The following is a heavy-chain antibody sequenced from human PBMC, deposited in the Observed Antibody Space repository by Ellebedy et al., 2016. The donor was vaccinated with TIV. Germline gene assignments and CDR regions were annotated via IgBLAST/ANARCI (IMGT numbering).Heavy chain of an antibody. Sequence: GESLKISCENSGYSFTSDCMHWIPLPPGQRLEWVAVIPYEGSNEYCAGSDKGRFTISRDNSKKPLYLQINSLRAEDTAVYYCAREVYYYDSSGYILEYWGQGTLVTVFS. CDR3: AREVYYYDSSGYILEY. CDR2: IPYEGSNE. J-gene: IGHJ4*02. CDR1: GYSFTSDC. V-gene: IGHV3-30*03. D-gene: IGHD3-22*01.